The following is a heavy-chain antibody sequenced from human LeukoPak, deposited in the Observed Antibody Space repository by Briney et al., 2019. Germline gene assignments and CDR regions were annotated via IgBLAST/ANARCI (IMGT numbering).Heavy chain of an antibody. V-gene: IGHV4-4*07. CDR1: GGSISSYY. CDR3: ARSIVVVPAVIPKIAWYFDL. D-gene: IGHD2-2*01. J-gene: IGHJ2*01. Sequence: SETLSLTCTVSGGSISSYYWSWIRQPAGKGLEWVGRIYTSGSTNYNPSLKSRVTMSVDTSKSQFSLKLTSVTAADTAVYYCARSIVVVPAVIPKIAWYFDLWGRGTLVIVSS. CDR2: IYTSGST.